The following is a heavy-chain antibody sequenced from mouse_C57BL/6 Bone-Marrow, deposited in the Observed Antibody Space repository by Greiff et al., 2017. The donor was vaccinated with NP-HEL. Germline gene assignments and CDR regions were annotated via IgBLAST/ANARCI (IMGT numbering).Heavy chain of an antibody. V-gene: IGHV5-15*01. CDR3: ARHSAYYYGSSYEDYAMDY. J-gene: IGHJ4*01. CDR1: GFTFSDYG. CDR2: ISNLAYSI. Sequence: EVQGVESGGGLVQPGGSLKLSCAASGFTFSDYGMAWVRQAPRKGPEWVAFISNLAYSIYYADTVTGRFTISRENANTTLYLEMSSLRSEDTAMYYCARHSAYYYGSSYEDYAMDYWGQGTSVTVSS. D-gene: IGHD1-1*01.